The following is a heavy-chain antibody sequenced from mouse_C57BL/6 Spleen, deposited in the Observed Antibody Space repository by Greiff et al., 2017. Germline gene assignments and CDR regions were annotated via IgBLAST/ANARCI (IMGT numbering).Heavy chain of an antibody. Sequence: VQLQQSGAELVRPGASVKLSCKASGFNITDYYMHWVKQRPEQGLEWIGRIDPEDGGTEYDQKFQGKATMTADTSSNTAYLQLSSLTSEDAAVYYCTPSNYFAYWGQGTLVTVSA. CDR2: IDPEDGGT. V-gene: IGHV14-1*01. CDR1: GFNITDYY. J-gene: IGHJ3*01. D-gene: IGHD2-5*01. CDR3: TPSNYFAY.